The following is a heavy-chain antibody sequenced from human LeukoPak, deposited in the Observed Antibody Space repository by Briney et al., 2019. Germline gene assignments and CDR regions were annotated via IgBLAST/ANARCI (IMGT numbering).Heavy chain of an antibody. CDR2: ISGSGANT. CDR3: ARTQTEYSYGHPYCFDY. CDR1: GFTFSRHG. D-gene: IGHD5-18*01. V-gene: IGHV3-23*01. Sequence: GGSLRLSCAASGFTFSRHGMNWVRQAPGKGLEWVSAISGSGANTYYADSVKGRFTISRDNSKNTLYLQMNSLRAEDTAVYYCARTQTEYSYGHPYCFDYWGQGTLVTVSS. J-gene: IGHJ4*02.